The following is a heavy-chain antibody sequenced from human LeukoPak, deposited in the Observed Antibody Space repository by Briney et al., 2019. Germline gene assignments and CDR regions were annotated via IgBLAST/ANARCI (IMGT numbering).Heavy chain of an antibody. Sequence: PSETLSLTCTVSGGSISSYYWSWIRQPAGKGLEWIGRIYTSGSTNYNPSLKSRVTTSVDTSKNQFSLKLSSVTAADTAVYYCARWVGAYSSGWYYFDYWGQGTLVTVSS. CDR1: GGSISSYY. V-gene: IGHV4-4*07. D-gene: IGHD6-19*01. CDR2: IYTSGST. J-gene: IGHJ4*02. CDR3: ARWVGAYSSGWYYFDY.